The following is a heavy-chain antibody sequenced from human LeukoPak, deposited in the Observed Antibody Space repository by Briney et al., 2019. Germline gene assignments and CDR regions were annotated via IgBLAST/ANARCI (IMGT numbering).Heavy chain of an antibody. V-gene: IGHV1-2*02. CDR2: INPNSGGT. CDR3: ARGSVGATGLDWFDP. D-gene: IGHD1-26*01. J-gene: IGHJ5*02. CDR1: GYTFTGYY. Sequence: ASVKVSCKASGYTFTGYYMHWVRQAPGQGLEWMGWINPNSGGTNYAQKFQGRVTMTRDTSISTAYMELSRLRSDDTAVYYCARGSVGATGLDWFDPWGQGTLVTVSS.